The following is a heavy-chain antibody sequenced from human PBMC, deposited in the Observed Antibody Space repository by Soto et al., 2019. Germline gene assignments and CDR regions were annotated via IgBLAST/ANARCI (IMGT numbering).Heavy chain of an antibody. D-gene: IGHD3-3*01. CDR2: ISGSGGST. Sequence: GGSLRLSCAASGFTFSSYAMSWVRQAPGKGLEWVSAISGSGGSTYYADSVKGRFTISRDNSKNTLYLQMNSLRAEDTAVYYCAKDRYDDFWSGRGGYYYYYYGMDVWGQGTTVTVSS. CDR3: AKDRYDDFWSGRGGYYYYYYGMDV. J-gene: IGHJ6*02. V-gene: IGHV3-23*01. CDR1: GFTFSSYA.